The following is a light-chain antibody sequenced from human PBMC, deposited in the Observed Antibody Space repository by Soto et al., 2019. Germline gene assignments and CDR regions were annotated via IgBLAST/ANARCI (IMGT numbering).Light chain of an antibody. Sequence: QSVLTQPPSVSGAPGQRVTISCTGTSSNIGAGYDVHWYQQFPGTAPKLLIYGNRNRPSGVPDRFSGSKSGTSASLAITGLQAEDEGIYYCATWDDSLSGWVFGGGTKLTVL. V-gene: IGLV1-40*01. J-gene: IGLJ3*02. CDR3: ATWDDSLSGWV. CDR2: GNR. CDR1: SSNIGAGYD.